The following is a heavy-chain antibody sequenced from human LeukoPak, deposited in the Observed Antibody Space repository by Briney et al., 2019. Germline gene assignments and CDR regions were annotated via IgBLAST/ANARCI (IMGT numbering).Heavy chain of an antibody. D-gene: IGHD6-19*01. CDR3: ARARQWLPTGGFDY. V-gene: IGHV1-18*01. Sequence: WASVKVSCKASGYTFTSYGISWVRQAPGQGLEGMGWIIAYNGNTNYAQKLQGRVTMTTDTSTSTAYMELRSLRSDDTAVYYCARARQWLPTGGFDYWGQGTLVTVSS. CDR2: IIAYNGNT. CDR1: GYTFTSYG. J-gene: IGHJ4*02.